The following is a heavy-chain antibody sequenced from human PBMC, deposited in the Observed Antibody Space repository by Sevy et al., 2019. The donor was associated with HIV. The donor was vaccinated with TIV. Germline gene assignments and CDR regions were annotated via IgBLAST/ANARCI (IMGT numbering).Heavy chain of an antibody. J-gene: IGHJ4*02. D-gene: IGHD5-12*01. V-gene: IGHV1-46*02. Sequence: ASVKVSCKAFGYTFNNYYIHWVRQAPGQGLEWMGIINPSGGRTNYAQKFQDRVTMTRDTSTSIVYMELSSLRSEDTAVYYCTRDRYSGYGFDYWGQGTLVTVSS. CDR2: INPSGGRT. CDR3: TRDRYSGYGFDY. CDR1: GYTFNNYY.